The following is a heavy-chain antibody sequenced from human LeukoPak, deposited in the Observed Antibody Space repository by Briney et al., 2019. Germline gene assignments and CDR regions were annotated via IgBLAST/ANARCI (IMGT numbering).Heavy chain of an antibody. CDR3: ARSSGPFDY. Sequence: SETLSLTCAVYGGSFSGYYWSWIRHPPGKGLEWIGEINHSGSTNYNPSLKSRVTISVDRSKNQFALKLSSVTAADTAVYYCARSSGPFDYWGQGTLVTVSS. J-gene: IGHJ4*02. V-gene: IGHV4-34*01. CDR1: GGSFSGYY. CDR2: INHSGST. D-gene: IGHD3-22*01.